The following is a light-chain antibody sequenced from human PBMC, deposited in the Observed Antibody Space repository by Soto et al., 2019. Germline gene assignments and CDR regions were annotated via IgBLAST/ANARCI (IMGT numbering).Light chain of an antibody. CDR2: DVS. CDR1: SSDVGAYDF. V-gene: IGLV2-14*03. Sequence: QSALTQPASVSASPGQSITISCTGTSSDVGAYDFVSWYQQHPGEVPKLMIFDVSSRPSGVSDRFSGSKSGNTASLTISGLQAEDEGDYYCSSYTRSSTHVFGSGTKVTVL. J-gene: IGLJ1*01. CDR3: SSYTRSSTHV.